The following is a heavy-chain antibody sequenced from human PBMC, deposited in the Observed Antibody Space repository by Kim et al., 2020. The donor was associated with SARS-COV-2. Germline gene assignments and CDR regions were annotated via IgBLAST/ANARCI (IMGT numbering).Heavy chain of an antibody. D-gene: IGHD6-13*01. CDR3: ARVGSTVAAGSIDY. J-gene: IGHJ4*02. V-gene: IGHV3-11*01. Sequence: PVKGRFTAPRDKPKNSLYMQMNSLRAKDTAVYYCARVGSTVAAGSIDYWGQGTLVTVSS.